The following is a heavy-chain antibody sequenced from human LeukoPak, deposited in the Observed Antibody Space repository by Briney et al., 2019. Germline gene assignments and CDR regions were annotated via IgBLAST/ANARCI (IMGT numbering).Heavy chain of an antibody. CDR1: GGSINSHY. D-gene: IGHD3-22*01. Sequence: PSETLSLTCTVSGVSGGSINSHYWSWIRQPPGKGLDWIGHIYYSGSTYYSPSLKSRVTMSIDTSKNLFSLNLSSVTAADTAVYYCARRLNYYDSYGFDYWGQGALVTVSS. V-gene: IGHV4-59*11. CDR2: IYYSGST. CDR3: ARRLNYYDSYGFDY. J-gene: IGHJ4*02.